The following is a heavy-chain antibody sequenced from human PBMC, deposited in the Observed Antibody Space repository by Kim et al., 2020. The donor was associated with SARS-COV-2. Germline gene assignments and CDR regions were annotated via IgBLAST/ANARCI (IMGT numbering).Heavy chain of an antibody. D-gene: IGHD4-17*01. CDR3: AKAHMYGDYVSDYYYGMDV. V-gene: IGHV3-23*01. Sequence: GRFTISRDNSKNTRYLQMNSLRAEDTAVYYCAKAHMYGDYVSDYYYGMDVWGQGTTVTVSS. J-gene: IGHJ6*02.